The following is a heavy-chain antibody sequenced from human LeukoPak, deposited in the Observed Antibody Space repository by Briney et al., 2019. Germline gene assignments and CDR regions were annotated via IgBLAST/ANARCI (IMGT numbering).Heavy chain of an antibody. J-gene: IGHJ6*04. CDR2: IDPSDSYT. D-gene: IGHD1-1*01. Sequence: GESLKISCKGSGYNFTSYWISWVRPMPGKGLEWMGRIDPSDSYTNYSPSFQGHVTISADNSISTAYLQWSSLKASDTAMYYCARQGYNWNDGEVYYYYGMDVWGKGTTVTVSS. CDR1: GYNFTSYW. V-gene: IGHV5-10-1*01. CDR3: ARQGYNWNDGEVYYYYGMDV.